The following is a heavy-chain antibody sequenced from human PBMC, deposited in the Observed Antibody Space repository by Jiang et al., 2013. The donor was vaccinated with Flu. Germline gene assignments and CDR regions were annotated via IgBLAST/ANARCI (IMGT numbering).Heavy chain of an antibody. J-gene: IGHJ6*04. CDR3: ASKQLGAPSLYYYYGLDV. CDR1: GGSISSYY. CDR2: IYYSGST. Sequence: SGPGLVKPSETLSLTCTVSGGSISSYYWSWIRQPPGKGLEWIGYIYYSGSTNYNPSLKSRVTISVDTSKTQFSLKLSSVTAADTAVYYCASKQLGAPSLYYYYGLDVWGKGTTVTVSS. D-gene: IGHD1-1*01. V-gene: IGHV4-59*01.